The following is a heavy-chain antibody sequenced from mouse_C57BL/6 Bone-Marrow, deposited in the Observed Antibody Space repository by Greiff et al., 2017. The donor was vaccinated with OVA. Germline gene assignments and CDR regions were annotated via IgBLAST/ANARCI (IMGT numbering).Heavy chain of an antibody. CDR3: VRQENSNYEFAY. Sequence: EVKLVESGGGLVQPKGSLKLSCAASGFSFNTYAMNWVRQAPGKGLEWVARIRSKSNNYATYYADSVKDRFTISRDDSESMLYLQMNNLKTEDTAMYYCVRQENSNYEFAYWGQGTLVTVSA. J-gene: IGHJ3*01. CDR1: GFSFNTYA. CDR2: IRSKSNNYAT. D-gene: IGHD2-5*01. V-gene: IGHV10-1*01.